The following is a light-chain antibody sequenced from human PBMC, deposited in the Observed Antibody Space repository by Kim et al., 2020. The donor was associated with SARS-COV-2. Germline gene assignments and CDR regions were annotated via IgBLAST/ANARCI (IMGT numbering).Light chain of an antibody. J-gene: IGKJ5*01. V-gene: IGKV3-15*01. CDR2: GAS. Sequence: EIVMTQSPDTLSVSPGERATLSCRASESVRSNLAWYQQKPGQAPRLLIYGASTRATGIPARFSGSGSGTEFTLTISSLQSEDFALYYCQQYNNWSPITFGQGTRLEIK. CDR1: ESVRSN. CDR3: QQYNNWSPIT.